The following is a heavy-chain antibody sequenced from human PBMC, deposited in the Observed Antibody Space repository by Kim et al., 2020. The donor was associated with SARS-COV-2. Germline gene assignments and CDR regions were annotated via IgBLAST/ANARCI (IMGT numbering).Heavy chain of an antibody. CDR2: IGKTSDI. CDR3: VRGGAGRGWDY. J-gene: IGHJ4*02. V-gene: IGHV3-48*02. Sequence: GGSLRLSCVGSGFDFSDFNMNWVRQAPGKGLEWISRIGKTSDIHYADSVKGRFIVSRDNAKNSVFLQMNSLRDEDTAVYFCVRGGAGRGWDYWGQGTLVAVSS. D-gene: IGHD1-26*01. CDR1: GFDFSDFN.